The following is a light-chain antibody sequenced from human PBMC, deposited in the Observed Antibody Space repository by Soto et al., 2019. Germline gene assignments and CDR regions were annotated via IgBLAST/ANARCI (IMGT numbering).Light chain of an antibody. CDR1: QTISSW. CDR2: KAS. Sequence: DIQMTQSPSTLSGSVGDRVTITCRASQTISSWLAWYQQKPGKAPKLLIYKASTLKSGVPSRFSGSGSGTEFTLTISSLQPDDFAVYHCQQRSNWITFGQGTRLEIK. CDR3: QQRSNWIT. V-gene: IGKV1-5*03. J-gene: IGKJ5*01.